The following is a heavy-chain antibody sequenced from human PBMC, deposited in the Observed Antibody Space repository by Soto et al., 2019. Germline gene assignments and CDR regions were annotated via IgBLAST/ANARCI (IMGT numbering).Heavy chain of an antibody. CDR2: VYYTGST. D-gene: IGHD3-16*01. J-gene: IGHJ4*02. CDR3: ARTRMIESWIDS. CDR1: GSSISSYY. Sequence: PSETLSLTCNVSGSSISSYYWSWIRQPPGKGLEWIGYVYYTGSTLYNPSLKSRVTISVDMSKKEFSLRLSSVIAADTAVYYCARTRMIESWIDSWGQGTPVTVSS. V-gene: IGHV4-59*01.